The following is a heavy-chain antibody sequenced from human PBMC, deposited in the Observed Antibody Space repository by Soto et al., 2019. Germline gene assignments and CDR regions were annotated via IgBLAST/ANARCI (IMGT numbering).Heavy chain of an antibody. V-gene: IGHV1-69*13. Sequence: SVKVSCKASGGTFSSYAISWVRQAPGQGLEWMGGIIPIFGTANYAQKFQGRVTITADESTSTAYMELSSLRSEDTAVYYCAREENRGYSYGTPDYCYYYGMDVWGQGTTVTVSS. CDR1: GGTFSSYA. CDR3: AREENRGYSYGTPDYCYYYGMDV. J-gene: IGHJ6*02. CDR2: IIPIFGTA. D-gene: IGHD5-18*01.